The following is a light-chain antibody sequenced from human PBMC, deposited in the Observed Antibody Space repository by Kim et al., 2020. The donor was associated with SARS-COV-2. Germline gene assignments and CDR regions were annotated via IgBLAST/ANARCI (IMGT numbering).Light chain of an antibody. CDR2: GKN. J-gene: IGLJ3*02. V-gene: IGLV3-19*01. CDR1: SLRSYY. Sequence: SSELTQDPAVSVALGQTVRITCQGDSLRSYYASWYKQKPGQATVLVIYGKNNRPSGIPDRFSGSSSGNTAPLTITGAQAEDEADYYCNSRDSSGNHMVFG. CDR3: NSRDSSGNHMV.